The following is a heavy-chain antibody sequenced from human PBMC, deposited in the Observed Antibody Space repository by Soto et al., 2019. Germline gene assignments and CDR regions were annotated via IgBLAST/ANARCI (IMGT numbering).Heavy chain of an antibody. Sequence: PSYTPYNTSVVSSRTVSSDHWRWIRQFPGKGLEWIAYTAYTGNTNYNPSLKSRVTISIDTTKNQLSLKLTSMTAADTAVYYCARDMHAVFTPYCDRWGQGSLVT. J-gene: IGHJ5*02. D-gene: IGHD1-26*01. CDR1: SRTVSSDH. CDR3: ARDMHAVFTPYCDR. V-gene: IGHV4-59*02. CDR2: TAYTGNT.